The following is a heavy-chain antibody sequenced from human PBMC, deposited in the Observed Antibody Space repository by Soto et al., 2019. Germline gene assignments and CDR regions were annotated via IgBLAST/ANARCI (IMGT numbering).Heavy chain of an antibody. D-gene: IGHD7-27*01. J-gene: IGHJ4*02. CDR2: ISNDGGKK. Sequence: GGSLRLSFAASGVAFTSHALPWVRQAPGKGLEWVALISNDGGKKQYAESVEGRFTVSRDSSRNTLYLQLNSLRPDDTAVYFCARDAGNTGAFPSSDFWGQGKLVTDSS. CDR1: GVAFTSHA. V-gene: IGHV3-30-3*01. CDR3: ARDAGNTGAFPSSDF.